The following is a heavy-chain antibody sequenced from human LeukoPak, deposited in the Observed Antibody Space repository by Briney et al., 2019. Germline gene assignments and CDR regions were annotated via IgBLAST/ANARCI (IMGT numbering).Heavy chain of an antibody. J-gene: IGHJ6*02. CDR3: ARAGGTYSGYGDGMDG. CDR1: GFTFSSYG. V-gene: IGHV3-33*01. D-gene: IGHD5-12*01. CDR2: IWYDGSNK. Sequence: QPGRSLRLSCAASGFTFSSYGMHWVRQAPGKGLELVADIWYDGSNKYYADSVKGRFTISRDNSKNTLYLQMNSLRAEDTAVYYCARAGGTYSGYGDGMDGWGQGTTVTVSS.